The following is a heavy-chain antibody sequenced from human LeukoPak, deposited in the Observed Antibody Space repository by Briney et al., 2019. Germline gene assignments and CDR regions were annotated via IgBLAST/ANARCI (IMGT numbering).Heavy chain of an antibody. Sequence: SGTLSLTCAVSGGSISSSNWWSWVRQPPGKGLEWIGENHHSGSTNYNPSLKSRVTISVDKSKNQFSLNMRSVTAADTAVYYCAGKKIGRVGTLDYGGRGPLVTVSP. CDR2: NHHSGST. CDR3: AGKKIGRVGTLDY. CDR1: GGSISSSNW. V-gene: IGHV4-4*02. D-gene: IGHD2-15*01. J-gene: IGHJ4*02.